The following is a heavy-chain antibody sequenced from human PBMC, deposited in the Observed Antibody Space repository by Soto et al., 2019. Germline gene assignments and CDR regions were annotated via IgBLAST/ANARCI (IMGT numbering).Heavy chain of an antibody. D-gene: IGHD6-19*01. CDR3: ARAVAGTVIDY. V-gene: IGHV3-23*01. CDR2: ISGSGGST. Sequence: GGSLRLSCAASGFTFSSCAMSWVRQAPGKGLEWVSAISGSGGSTYYADSVKGRFTISRDNSKNTLYLQMNSLRAEDTAVYYCARAVAGTVIDYWGQGTLVTVSS. J-gene: IGHJ4*02. CDR1: GFTFSSCA.